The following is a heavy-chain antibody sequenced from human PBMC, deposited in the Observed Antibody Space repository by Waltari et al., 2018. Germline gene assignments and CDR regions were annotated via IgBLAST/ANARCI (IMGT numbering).Heavy chain of an antibody. J-gene: IGHJ4*02. CDR3: ARVSTGATWKLDY. Sequence: QVQLQESGPGLVKPSETLSLTCTVSGGSISSHYWSCIRQPPGKGLEWIGYIYYSGSTNYNPSLKSRVTISVDTSKNQFSLKLSSVTAADTAVYYCARVSTGATWKLDYWGQGTLVTVSS. CDR2: IYYSGST. CDR1: GGSISSHY. V-gene: IGHV4-59*11. D-gene: IGHD1-26*01.